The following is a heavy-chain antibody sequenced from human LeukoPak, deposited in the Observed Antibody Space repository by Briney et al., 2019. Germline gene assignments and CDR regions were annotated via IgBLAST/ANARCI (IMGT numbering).Heavy chain of an antibody. J-gene: IGHJ4*02. CDR3: ARVGVATQSGHFDY. CDR1: GFTFSDYY. Sequence: PGGSLTLTCAVSGFTFSDYYMTWIRQAPGKGMEWVSYISTSSDTSYADSVKGRFTISRDKAKNSLYLQMNSLRAEDTALYYCARVGVATQSGHFDYWGQGTLVTVSS. V-gene: IGHV3-11*05. CDR2: ISTSSDT. D-gene: IGHD5-12*01.